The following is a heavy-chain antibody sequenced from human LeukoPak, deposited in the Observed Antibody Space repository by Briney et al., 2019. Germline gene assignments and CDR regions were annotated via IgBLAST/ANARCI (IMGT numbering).Heavy chain of an antibody. D-gene: IGHD3-9*01. J-gene: IGHJ4*02. CDR1: GFTFSSYS. Sequence: GGSLRLSCAASGFTFSSYSMNWVRQAPGKGLEWVSSISSSSSYIYYADSVKGRFTISRDNAKNSLYLQMNSLRAEDTAVYYCARDFRGTYYDILTGYPGIDYWGQGTLVTVSS. CDR2: ISSSSSYI. CDR3: ARDFRGTYYDILTGYPGIDY. V-gene: IGHV3-21*01.